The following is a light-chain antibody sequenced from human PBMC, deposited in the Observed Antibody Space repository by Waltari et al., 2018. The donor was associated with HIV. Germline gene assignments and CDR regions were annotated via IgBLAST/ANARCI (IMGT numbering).Light chain of an antibody. V-gene: IGKV3-11*01. J-gene: IGKJ2*01. CDR3: QHRSSWLPYT. Sequence: EIVLTQSPATLSLSPGERATLSYRASQSVSDYLAWYQQKPGQAPRLLIYDASNRATGIPARFSGSGSGTDFTLTISSLEPEDFAVYYCQHRSSWLPYTFGQGTKLEIK. CDR1: QSVSDY. CDR2: DAS.